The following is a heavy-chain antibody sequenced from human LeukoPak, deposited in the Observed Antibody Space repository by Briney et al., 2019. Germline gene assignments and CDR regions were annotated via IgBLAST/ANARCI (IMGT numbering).Heavy chain of an antibody. D-gene: IGHD6-6*01. Sequence: ASVKVSCKASGYTFTSYGVSWVRQAPGQGLEWMAWISAYNGNTNYAQNLQGRFTMTTDTSTSIAYMELRSLRSDDTAFYYCARRTYSSSSSLFDYWGQGTLVTVSS. V-gene: IGHV1-18*01. CDR2: ISAYNGNT. J-gene: IGHJ4*02. CDR3: ARRTYSSSSSLFDY. CDR1: GYTFTSYG.